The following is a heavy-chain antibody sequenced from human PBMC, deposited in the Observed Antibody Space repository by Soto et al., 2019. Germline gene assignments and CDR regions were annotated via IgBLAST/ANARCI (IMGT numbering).Heavy chain of an antibody. CDR2: IKQDGSEK. V-gene: IGHV3-7*01. CDR1: GFTFSSYW. CDR3: ARDTEMATIFDSVGMDV. J-gene: IGHJ6*02. D-gene: IGHD3-3*01. Sequence: PXXSLRLSCAASGFTFSSYWMSWVLQAPGKGLEWVANIKQDGSEKYYTDSVKGRFTISRDNSRNTLYLQMNSLRAEDTAVYYCARDTEMATIFDSVGMDVWGQGTTVTVSS.